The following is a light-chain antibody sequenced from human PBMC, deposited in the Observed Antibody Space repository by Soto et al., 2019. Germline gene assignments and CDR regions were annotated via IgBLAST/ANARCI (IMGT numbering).Light chain of an antibody. CDR1: SGHSSYA. CDR2: LNSDGSH. Sequence: QCVLTQSPSASASLGASVKLTWTLSSGHSSYAIAWHQQQPEKGPRYLMKLNSDGSHSKGDGIPDRFSGSSSGAERYLTISSLQSEDEADYYCQTWGTGIVVFGGGTKLTVL. V-gene: IGLV4-69*01. CDR3: QTWGTGIVV. J-gene: IGLJ2*01.